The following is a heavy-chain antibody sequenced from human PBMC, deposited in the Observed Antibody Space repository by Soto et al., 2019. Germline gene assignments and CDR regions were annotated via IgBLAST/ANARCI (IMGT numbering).Heavy chain of an antibody. Sequence: EVQLVESGGGLVQPGGSLRLSCAASGFTFSSYEMNWVRQAPGKGLEWVSYISSSGSTIYYADSVKGRFTISRDNAKNSLYLQMNSLRAEDTAVYYCARGGSGSYRGTTGWGMYVWGQGTTVTVSS. D-gene: IGHD1-26*01. CDR1: GFTFSSYE. V-gene: IGHV3-48*03. J-gene: IGHJ6*02. CDR2: ISSSGSTI. CDR3: ARGGSGSYRGTTGWGMYV.